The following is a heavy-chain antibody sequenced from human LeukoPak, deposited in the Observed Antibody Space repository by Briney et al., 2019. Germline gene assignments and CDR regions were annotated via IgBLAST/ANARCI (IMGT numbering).Heavy chain of an antibody. CDR3: ARRIAVAGSNDY. CDR1: GFTFSSYW. CDR2: ISTDGSST. Sequence: GGSLRLSCAASGFTFSSYWMHWVRQTPGKGLVWVSRISTDGSSTSYADSVKGRFTISRDNAKNSLYLQMNSLRAEDTAVYYCARRIAVAGSNDYSGQGTLVTVSS. J-gene: IGHJ4*02. D-gene: IGHD6-19*01. V-gene: IGHV3-74*01.